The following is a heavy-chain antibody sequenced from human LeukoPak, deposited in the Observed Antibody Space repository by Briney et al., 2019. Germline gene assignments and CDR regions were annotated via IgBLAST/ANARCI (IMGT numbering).Heavy chain of an antibody. CDR1: GYTFTSYG. V-gene: IGHV1-18*01. J-gene: IGHJ4*02. Sequence: ASVKVSCKASGYTFTSYGISWVRQAPGQGLEWMGWISAYNGNTNYAQKLQGRVTMTTDTSTSTAYMELRSLRSDDTAVYYCARAGLGDIQLWFSGYWGQGTLVTVSS. D-gene: IGHD5-18*01. CDR3: ARAGLGDIQLWFSGY. CDR2: ISAYNGNT.